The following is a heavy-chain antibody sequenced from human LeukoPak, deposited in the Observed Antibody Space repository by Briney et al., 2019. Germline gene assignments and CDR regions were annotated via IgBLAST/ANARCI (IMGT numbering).Heavy chain of an antibody. J-gene: IGHJ4*02. CDR2: IIPIFGTA. V-gene: IGHV1-69*13. Sequence: VASVKVSCKASGGTFSSYAISWVRQAPGQGLEWMGGIIPIFGTANYAQKFQGRVTITADESTSTAYMELSSLRSEDTAVYYCARCYYYDSSGYCGDYWGQGTLVTVSS. CDR3: ARCYYYDSSGYCGDY. D-gene: IGHD3-22*01. CDR1: GGTFSSYA.